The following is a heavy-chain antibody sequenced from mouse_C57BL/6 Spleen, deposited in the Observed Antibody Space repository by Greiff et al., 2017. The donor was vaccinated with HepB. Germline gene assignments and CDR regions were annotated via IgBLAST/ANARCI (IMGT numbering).Heavy chain of an antibody. CDR2: INPNNGGT. J-gene: IGHJ4*01. V-gene: IGHV1-26*01. CDR1: GYTFTDYY. Sequence: VQLKESGPELVKPGASVKISCKASGYTFTDYYMNWVKQSHGKSLEWIGDINPNNGGTSYNQKFKGKATLTVDKSSSTAYMELRSLTSEDSAVYYCARDYYGNYDAMDYWGQGTSVTVSS. CDR3: ARDYYGNYDAMDY. D-gene: IGHD2-1*01.